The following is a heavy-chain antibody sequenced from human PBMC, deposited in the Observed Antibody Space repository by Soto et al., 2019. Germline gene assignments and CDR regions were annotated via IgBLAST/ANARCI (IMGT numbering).Heavy chain of an antibody. CDR1: GGTFSSYA. V-gene: IGHV1-69*12. CDR3: ASGQQCLVYNWFDP. CDR2: IIPIFGTA. J-gene: IGHJ5*02. D-gene: IGHD6-19*01. Sequence: QVQLVQSGAEVKKPGSSVKVSCKASGGTFSSYAISWVRQAPGQGLEWMGGIIPIFGTANYAQKFQGRVTIAADESTSTAYMELSSLRSEATAVYYCASGQQCLVYNWFDPCGQGTLGTVSA.